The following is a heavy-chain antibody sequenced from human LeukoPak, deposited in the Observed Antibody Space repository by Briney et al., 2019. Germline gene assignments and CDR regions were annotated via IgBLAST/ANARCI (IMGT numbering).Heavy chain of an antibody. D-gene: IGHD2-15*01. V-gene: IGHV1-18*01. CDR3: ARVARGGSCPDY. CDR1: GYTFTSYG. J-gene: IGHJ4*02. Sequence: ASVKVSCKASGYTFTSYGISWVRQAPGQGLEWMGWISAHNGNTNYAQKLQGRVTMTTDTSTSTAYMELRSLRSDDTAVYYCARVARGGSCPDYWGQGTLVTVSS. CDR2: ISAHNGNT.